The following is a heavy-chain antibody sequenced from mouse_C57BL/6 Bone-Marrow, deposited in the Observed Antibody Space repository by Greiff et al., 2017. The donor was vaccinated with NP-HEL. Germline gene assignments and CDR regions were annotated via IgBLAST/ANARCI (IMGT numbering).Heavy chain of an antibody. D-gene: IGHD1-1*01. CDR2: IWWDDDK. CDR1: GFSLRTFGMG. J-gene: IGHJ2*01. V-gene: IGHV8-8*01. Sequence: QVQLKESGPGILQPSQTLSLTCSFSGFSLRTFGMGVGWIRQPSGKGLEWLAHIWWDDDKYYNPALKSRLTISKDTSKNQVFLKIANVDTADTATYYCARIEFPGYYGSSYLYYFDYWGQGTTLTVSS. CDR3: ARIEFPGYYGSSYLYYFDY.